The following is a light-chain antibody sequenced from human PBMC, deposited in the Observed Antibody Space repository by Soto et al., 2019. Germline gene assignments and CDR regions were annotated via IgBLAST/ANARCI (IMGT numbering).Light chain of an antibody. CDR3: QQLNSYPIS. Sequence: DIQLTQSPSFLSASVGDRVTITCRASQGISRYLAWFQQKPGKAPNLLIYVASTLQSGVPSRFSGSGSGTEFTLTISSLQPEDFATYYCQQLNSYPISFGQGTKLEIK. J-gene: IGKJ2*01. CDR2: VAS. V-gene: IGKV1-9*01. CDR1: QGISRY.